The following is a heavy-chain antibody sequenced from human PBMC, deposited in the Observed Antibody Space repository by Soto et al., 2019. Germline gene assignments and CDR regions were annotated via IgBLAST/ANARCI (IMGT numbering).Heavy chain of an antibody. V-gene: IGHV4-59*08. J-gene: IGHJ4*02. CDR3: ARHPHTLRWLHLGWFDY. D-gene: IGHD4-17*01. CDR1: GGSISSYY. Sequence: SETLSLTCTVSGGSISSYYWSWIRQPPGKGLEWIGYIYYSGSTNYNPSLKSRVTISVDTSKNQFSLKLSSVTAADTAVYYCARHPHTLRWLHLGWFDYWGQGTLVTVSS. CDR2: IYYSGST.